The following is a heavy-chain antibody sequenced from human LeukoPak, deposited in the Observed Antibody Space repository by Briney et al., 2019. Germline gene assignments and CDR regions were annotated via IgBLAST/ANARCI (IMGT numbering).Heavy chain of an antibody. J-gene: IGHJ5*02. CDR1: GFTFSTHW. V-gene: IGHV3-7*01. CDR3: ARGWETETGDWFDP. CDR2: IKQDGSKK. D-gene: IGHD1-26*01. Sequence: PGGSLRLSCAASGFTFSTHWMTWVRQAPGKGLEWVANIKQDGSKKYYLDSVKGRFTISRDNAKNSLYLQMNSLRAEDTAVYYCARGWETETGDWFDPWGQGTLVTVSS.